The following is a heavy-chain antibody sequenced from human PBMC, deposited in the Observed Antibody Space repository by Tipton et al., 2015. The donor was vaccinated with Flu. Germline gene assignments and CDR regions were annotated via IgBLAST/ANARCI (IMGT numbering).Heavy chain of an antibody. V-gene: IGHV3-7*04. Sequence: SLRLSCAASGFTFNNYWMSWVRQAPGKGLEWVANIKQDGREKYYVDSVKGRFTISRDNVRNSVFVEMNSLRAEDTAVYYCARVYGGKGGVFDYWGQGTLVNVSS. J-gene: IGHJ4*02. CDR3: ARVYGGKGGVFDY. D-gene: IGHD4-23*01. CDR2: IKQDGREK. CDR1: GFTFNNYW.